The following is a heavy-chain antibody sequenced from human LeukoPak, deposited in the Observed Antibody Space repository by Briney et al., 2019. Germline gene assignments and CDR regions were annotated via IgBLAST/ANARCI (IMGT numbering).Heavy chain of an antibody. CDR3: ARDQYHYYGLDY. CDR2: INTGGGTI. D-gene: IGHD1-26*01. J-gene: IGHJ4*02. CDR1: GFTFSSYE. Sequence: PGGSLRLSCAASGFTFSSYEMNWVRQAPGKGLEWVSYINTGGGTIYADSVKGRFTISRDNARNSLYLQTNSLRVEDTALYYCARDQYHYYGLDYWGQGTLVSVSS. V-gene: IGHV3-48*03.